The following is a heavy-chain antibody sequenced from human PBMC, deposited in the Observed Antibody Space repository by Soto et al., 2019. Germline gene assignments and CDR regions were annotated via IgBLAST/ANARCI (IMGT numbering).Heavy chain of an antibody. D-gene: IGHD3-9*01. Sequence: GASVKVSCKASGYTFTGYYMHWVRQAPGQGLEWMGWINPNSGGTNYAQKFQGWVTMTRDTSISTAYMELSRLRSDDTAVYYCATGLNFDPYYMDVWGKGTTVTVSS. CDR1: GYTFTGYY. J-gene: IGHJ6*03. V-gene: IGHV1-2*04. CDR2: INPNSGGT. CDR3: ATGLNFDPYYMDV.